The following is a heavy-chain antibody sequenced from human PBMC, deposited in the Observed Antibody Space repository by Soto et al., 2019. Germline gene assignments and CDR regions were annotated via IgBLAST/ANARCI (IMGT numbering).Heavy chain of an antibody. J-gene: IGHJ5*02. D-gene: IGHD2-2*01. CDR1: GFTFSSYA. CDR3: ARDPIQYPLLWGWFDP. Sequence: QVQLVESGGGVVQPGRSLRLSCAASGFTFSSYAMHWVRQAPGKGLEWVAVISYDGSNKYYADSVKGRFTISRDNSKNTLYLQMNSLRAEDTAVYYCARDPIQYPLLWGWFDPWGQGTLVTVSS. V-gene: IGHV3-30-3*01. CDR2: ISYDGSNK.